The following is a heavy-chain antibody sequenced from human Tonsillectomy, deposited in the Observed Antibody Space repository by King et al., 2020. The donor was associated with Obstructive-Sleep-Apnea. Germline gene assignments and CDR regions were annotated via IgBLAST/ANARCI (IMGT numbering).Heavy chain of an antibody. CDR2: ISYDGSNK. D-gene: IGHD3-10*01. Sequence: QLVQSGGGVVQPGRSLRLSCAASGFTFSSYAMHWVRQAPGKGLEWVAVISYDGSNKYYADSVKGRFTISRDNSKNTLYLQMNSLRAEDTAVYYCARGGPETYYYGSAPGVDYWGQGTLVTVSS. CDR1: GFTFSSYA. J-gene: IGHJ4*02. CDR3: ARGGPETYYYGSAPGVDY. V-gene: IGHV3-30*04.